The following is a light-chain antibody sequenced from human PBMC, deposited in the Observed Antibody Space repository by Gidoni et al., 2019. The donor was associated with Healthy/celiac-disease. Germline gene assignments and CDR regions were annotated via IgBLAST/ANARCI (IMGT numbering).Light chain of an antibody. V-gene: IGKV1-33*01. Sequence: DIPITQSPSSLSASVGVRATITCQASQDLSNYLNWYQQKPGKAPKLLIYDASNLETGVPSRFSGSGAGSDFTFTISSLQPEDISTYYCQQYDNLPSTFGQGTRLEIK. CDR3: QQYDNLPST. J-gene: IGKJ5*01. CDR1: QDLSNY. CDR2: DAS.